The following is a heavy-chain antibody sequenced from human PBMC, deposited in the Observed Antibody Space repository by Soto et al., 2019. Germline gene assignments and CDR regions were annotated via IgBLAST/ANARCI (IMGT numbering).Heavy chain of an antibody. D-gene: IGHD2-15*01. CDR1: GYTFTSYG. CDR3: ATVVVVAATQWFDP. V-gene: IGHV1-18*01. CDR2: ISAYNGNT. J-gene: IGHJ5*02. Sequence: GASVKVSCKASGYTFTSYGISWVRQAPGQGLEWMGWISAYNGNTNYAQKLQGRVTMTTDTSTGTAYMEMRSLRSDDTAVYYCATVVVVAATQWFDPWGQGTLVTVSS.